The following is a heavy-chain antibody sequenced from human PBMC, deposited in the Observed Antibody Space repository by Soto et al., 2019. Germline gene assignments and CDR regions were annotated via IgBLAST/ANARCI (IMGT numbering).Heavy chain of an antibody. CDR3: AKDRGGYYPIDY. CDR2: ISYDGSNK. V-gene: IGHV3-30*18. D-gene: IGHD3-22*01. Sequence: QVQLVESGGGVVQPGRSLRLSCAASGFTFSSYGMHWVRQAPGKGLEWVAVISYDGSNKYYADSVTGRFTITRDNSKTTLYLQMNSLRAEATAVYYCAKDRGGYYPIDYWGQGTLVTVSS. J-gene: IGHJ4*02. CDR1: GFTFSSYG.